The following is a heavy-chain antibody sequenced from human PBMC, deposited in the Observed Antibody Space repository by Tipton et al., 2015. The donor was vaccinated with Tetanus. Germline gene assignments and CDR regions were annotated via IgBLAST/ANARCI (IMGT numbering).Heavy chain of an antibody. V-gene: IGHV1-69*01. Sequence: QSGAEVKKPGSSVKVSCKASGGTFSSYVISWVRKAPGQGLEWMGGIVPIRGTAEYAQRFLGRVTITADESRSTVYMELTSLISEDTGVYYCSRDLKRTTGGAPSRDAFYVWGQGTMVTVSS. CDR3: SRDLKRTTGGAPSRDAFYV. J-gene: IGHJ3*01. D-gene: IGHD1-1*01. CDR1: GGTFSSYV. CDR2: IVPIRGTA.